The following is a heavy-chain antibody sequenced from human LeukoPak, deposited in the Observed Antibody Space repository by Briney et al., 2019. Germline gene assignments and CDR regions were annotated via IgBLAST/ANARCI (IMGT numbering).Heavy chain of an antibody. CDR3: ARSRDAYILGH. V-gene: IGHV4-59*01. J-gene: IGHJ4*02. D-gene: IGHD5-24*01. Sequence: PSETLSLTCTVSGRSISGYYWTWIRQPPGKGLEWIGYIYDSGSTNQNPSLKSRVTISLDTSKNQSSLKLNSVTTADTAVYYCARSRDAYILGHWGQGILVTVSS. CDR2: IYDSGST. CDR1: GRSISGYY.